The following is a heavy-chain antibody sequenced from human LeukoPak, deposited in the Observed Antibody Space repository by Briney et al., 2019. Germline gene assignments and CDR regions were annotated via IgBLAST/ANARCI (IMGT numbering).Heavy chain of an antibody. V-gene: IGHV4-61*01. CDR1: GGSVSSGSYY. D-gene: IGHD5-24*01. Sequence: SETLSLTCTVSGGSVSSGSYYWSWIRQPPGKGLEWIGYIYYSGSTNHNPSLKSRVTISVDTSKNQFSLKLSSVTAADTAVYYCARDRGMATITGYYYYYYGMDVWGQGTTVTVSS. CDR2: IYYSGST. CDR3: ARDRGMATITGYYYYYYGMDV. J-gene: IGHJ6*02.